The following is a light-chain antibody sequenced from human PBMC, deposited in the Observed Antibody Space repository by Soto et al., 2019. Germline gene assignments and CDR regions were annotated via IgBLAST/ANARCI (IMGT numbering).Light chain of an antibody. CDR3: QHRSN. V-gene: IGKV3-11*01. J-gene: IGKJ3*01. CDR2: EAS. CDR1: QSVSNY. Sequence: EIVLTQSPATLSLSPGERATLSCRASQSVSNYLAWYHQKPGQAPRLLIYEASNRATGIPARFSGSGSGTDFTLTISSLEPEDFALYYCQHRSNFGPGTKVDIK.